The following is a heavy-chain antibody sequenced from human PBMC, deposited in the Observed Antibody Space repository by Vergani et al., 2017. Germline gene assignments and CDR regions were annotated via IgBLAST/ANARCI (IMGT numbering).Heavy chain of an antibody. J-gene: IGHJ6*02. CDR1: GFTFSSYV. CDR2: ISGSGGST. CDR3: AKDLGDRGINYYYYGMDV. D-gene: IGHD1-14*01. Sequence: EVQLLESGGGLVQPGGSLRLSCAASGFTFSSYVMSWVRQAPGKGLEWVSAISGSGGSTYYADSVKGRFTISRDNAKNTLYLQMNSLRAEDTAVYYCAKDLGDRGINYYYYGMDVWGQGTTVTVSS. V-gene: IGHV3-23*01.